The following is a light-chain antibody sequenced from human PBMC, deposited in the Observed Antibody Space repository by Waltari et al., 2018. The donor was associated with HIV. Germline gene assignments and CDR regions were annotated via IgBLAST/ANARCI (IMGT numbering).Light chain of an antibody. CDR2: EGS. CDR1: SSDVGRYNL. J-gene: IGLJ1*01. V-gene: IGLV2-23*01. Sequence: QSALTQPASVSGSPGQSITISCTGTSSDVGRYNLVSWYQQHPGKAPKVMIYEGSKRPSGVSNRFSGSKSGNTASLTISGLQAEDEADYYCCSYTGSSTRRPYVFGTGTKVTVL. CDR3: CSYTGSSTRRPYV.